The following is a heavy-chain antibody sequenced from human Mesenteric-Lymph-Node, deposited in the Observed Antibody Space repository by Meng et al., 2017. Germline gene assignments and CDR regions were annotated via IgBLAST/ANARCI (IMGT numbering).Heavy chain of an antibody. V-gene: IGHV3-21*01. CDR2: ISISSSYI. Sequence: GGPLRLSCAASGFTFSSYSMNWVPQAPGKGLEWVPSISISSSYIYYADSVEGRFTISRDNAKNSLYLQMNSLRAEDTAVYYCAREIGTEPLNDYVWGSYRGVVDYWGQGTLVTVAS. CDR1: GFTFSSYS. J-gene: IGHJ4*02. CDR3: AREIGTEPLNDYVWGSYRGVVDY. D-gene: IGHD3-16*02.